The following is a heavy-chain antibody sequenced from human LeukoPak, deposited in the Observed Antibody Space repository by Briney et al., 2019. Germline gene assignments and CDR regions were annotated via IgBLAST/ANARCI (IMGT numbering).Heavy chain of an antibody. V-gene: IGHV3-53*01. D-gene: IGHD6-13*01. CDR1: GLTVSSNN. J-gene: IGHJ4*02. CDR2: IYSGGST. Sequence: GGSLRFSCAASGLTVSSNNMSWVRQAPGRGREWVSVIYSGGSTYYADSVKGRFTISRDNSKNTLYLQMNSLRAEDTAVYYCAKGRGSQQLVRPSDYWGQGTLVTVSS. CDR3: AKGRGSQQLVRPSDY.